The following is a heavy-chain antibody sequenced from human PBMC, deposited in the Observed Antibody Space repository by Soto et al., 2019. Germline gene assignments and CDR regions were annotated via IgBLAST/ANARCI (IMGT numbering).Heavy chain of an antibody. CDR3: ARVPRGDSDAFDI. V-gene: IGHV1-69*13. CDR1: GCTFSSYA. CDR2: IIPIFGTA. D-gene: IGHD3-10*01. J-gene: IGHJ3*02. Sequence: ASVKVSCKASGCTFSSYAISWVRQAPGQGLEWMGGIIPIFGTANYAQKFQGRVTITADESTSTAYMELSSLRSEDTAVYYCARVPRGDSDAFDIWGQGTMVTVSS.